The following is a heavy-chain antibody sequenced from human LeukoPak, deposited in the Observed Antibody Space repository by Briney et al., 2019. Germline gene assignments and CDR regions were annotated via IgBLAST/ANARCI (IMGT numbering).Heavy chain of an antibody. Sequence: SVKVSCKASGGTFSSYAISWVRQAPGKGLEWMGRIIPIFGIANYAQKFQGRVTITADKSTSTAYMELSSLRSEDTAVYYCARAFVLRYFDWLSYGMDVWGQGTTVTVSS. CDR3: ARAFVLRYFDWLSYGMDV. J-gene: IGHJ6*02. D-gene: IGHD3-9*01. CDR1: GGTFSSYA. V-gene: IGHV1-69*04. CDR2: IIPIFGIA.